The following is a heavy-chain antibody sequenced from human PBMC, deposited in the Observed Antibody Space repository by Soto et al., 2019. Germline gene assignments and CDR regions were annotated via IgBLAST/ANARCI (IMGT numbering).Heavy chain of an antibody. CDR3: AREIPGHYAFDV. Sequence: EVQLVESGGGLVQPGGSLRLSCAASGFTFSNYWMHWVRQVPGKGLEWVARIKGDGSSTNYADSVKGRFTISRDNAQNTRFVQINRLTAVDKAVYCFAREIPGHYAFDVWGQGTMVTVSS. J-gene: IGHJ3*01. CDR2: IKGDGSST. CDR1: GFTFSNYW. D-gene: IGHD1-1*01. V-gene: IGHV3-74*01.